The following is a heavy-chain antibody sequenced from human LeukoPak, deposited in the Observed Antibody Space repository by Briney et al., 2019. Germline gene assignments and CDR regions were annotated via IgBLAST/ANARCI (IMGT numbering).Heavy chain of an antibody. CDR3: VKDLDFRADC. CDR2: INTDGTII. CDR1: GFTFSSYW. Sequence: PGRPLRLSCAASGFTFSSYWMHWVRQTPGRGLVWVARINTDGTIIDYADSVQGRFTISRDNAKNTLYLQMNSLRAEDTALYYCVKDLDFRADCWGQGTLVTVSS. D-gene: IGHD2/OR15-2a*01. V-gene: IGHV3-74*01. J-gene: IGHJ4*02.